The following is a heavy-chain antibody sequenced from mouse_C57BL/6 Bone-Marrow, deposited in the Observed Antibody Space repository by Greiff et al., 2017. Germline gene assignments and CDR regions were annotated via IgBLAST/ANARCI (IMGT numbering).Heavy chain of an antibody. J-gene: IGHJ2*01. V-gene: IGHV1-76*01. CDR3: ARDYYGSRY. CDR1: GYTFTDYY. D-gene: IGHD1-1*01. CDR2: IYPGSGNT. Sequence: VQLQQSGAELVRPGASVQLSCKASGYTFTDYYINWVKQRPGQGLEWIARIYPGSGNTYYNEKFKGKATLTAEKSSSTAYMQLSSLTSEDSAVYFCARDYYGSRYWGQGTTLTVSS.